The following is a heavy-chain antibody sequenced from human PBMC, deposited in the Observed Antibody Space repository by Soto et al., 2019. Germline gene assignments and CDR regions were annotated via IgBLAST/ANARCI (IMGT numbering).Heavy chain of an antibody. V-gene: IGHV1-69*15. J-gene: IGHJ4*02. CDR2: VIPVSNIT. CDR3: ARGFLSDYGTVSVAYGIDN. CDR1: GDTFNNYA. Sequence: QVKPVQSGAEVKKPGSSVTLSCQASGDTFNNYAINWVRRAPGQGLEWMGTVIPVSNITNYAQKFQGRLTIIADESTTTAYMELSRLTSADTAVYYYARGFLSDYGTVSVAYGIDNWGQGTLLTVAS. D-gene: IGHD4-17*01.